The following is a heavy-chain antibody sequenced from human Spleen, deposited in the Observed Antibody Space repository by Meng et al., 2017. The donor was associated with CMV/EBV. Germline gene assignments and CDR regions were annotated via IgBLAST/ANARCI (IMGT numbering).Heavy chain of an antibody. J-gene: IGHJ3*02. D-gene: IGHD2-2*01. Sequence: GSLRLSCTVSGGSISSYYWSWIRQPPGKGLEWIGHIYFTGSTKYNPSLKSRVTMSVDTSKNEFSLKMTSVTAADTAVYYCAREGTFCSGTSCYDEFDMWGQGRVVTVSS. CDR3: AREGTFCSGTSCYDEFDM. V-gene: IGHV4-59*01. CDR1: GGSISSYY. CDR2: IYFTGST.